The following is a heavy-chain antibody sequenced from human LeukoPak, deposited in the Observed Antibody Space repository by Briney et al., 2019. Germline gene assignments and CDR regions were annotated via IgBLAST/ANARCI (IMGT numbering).Heavy chain of an antibody. CDR2: ISYDGSNK. Sequence: GGSLRLSCAASGFTFSSYSMNWVRQAPGKGLEWVAVISYDGSNKYYADSVKGRFTISRDNSKNTLYLQMNSLRAEDTAVYYCARVGTGTADYWGQGTLVTVSS. V-gene: IGHV3-30*03. CDR1: GFTFSSYS. CDR3: ARVGTGTADY. D-gene: IGHD1-1*01. J-gene: IGHJ4*02.